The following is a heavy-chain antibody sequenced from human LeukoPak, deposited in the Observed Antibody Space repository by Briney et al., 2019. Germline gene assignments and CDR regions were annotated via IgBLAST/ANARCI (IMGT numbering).Heavy chain of an antibody. CDR2: MNPNSGNT. V-gene: IGHV1-8*01. Sequence: ASVKVSCKASGYTFTSYDINWVRQATGQGLELMGWMNPNSGNTGYAQKFQGRVTMTRNTSISTAYMELSSLRSDDTAVYYCARYVDTAMVSDYWGQGTLVTVSS. J-gene: IGHJ4*02. D-gene: IGHD5-18*01. CDR1: GYTFTSYD. CDR3: ARYVDTAMVSDY.